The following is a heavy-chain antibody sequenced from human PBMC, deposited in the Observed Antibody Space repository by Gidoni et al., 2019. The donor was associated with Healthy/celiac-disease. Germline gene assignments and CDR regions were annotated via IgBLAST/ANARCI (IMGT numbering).Heavy chain of an antibody. D-gene: IGHD3-3*01. Sequence: QVQLQESGPGLVKPSQTLSLTCTVSGGSISSGDYYWSWIRQPPGKGLEWLGYIYYSGSTYYNPSLKSRVTISVDTSKNQFSLKLSSVTAADTAVYYCARVNIGVVITPSDPDDYWGQGTLVTVSS. J-gene: IGHJ4*02. V-gene: IGHV4-30-4*01. CDR3: ARVNIGVVITPSDPDDY. CDR1: GGSISSGDYY. CDR2: IYYSGST.